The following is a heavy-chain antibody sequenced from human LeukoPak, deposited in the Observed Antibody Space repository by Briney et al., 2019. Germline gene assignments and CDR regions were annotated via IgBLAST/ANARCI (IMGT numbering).Heavy chain of an antibody. CDR3: ARSYGWLPGGM. CDR1: GFTFSDYY. D-gene: IGHD5-12*01. Sequence: PGGSLRLSCAASGFTFSDYYMSWTRQAPGKGLEWVSYISSTSSYTNYADSVKGRFTISRDNAKNSLHLQMNSLRAEDTAVYYCARSYGWLPGGMWGQGTLVTVSS. CDR2: ISSTSSYT. V-gene: IGHV3-11*03. J-gene: IGHJ4*02.